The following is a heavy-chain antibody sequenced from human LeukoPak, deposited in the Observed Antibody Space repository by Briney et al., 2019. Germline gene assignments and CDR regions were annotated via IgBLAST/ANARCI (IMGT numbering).Heavy chain of an antibody. CDR2: ISGSGGST. Sequence: GGSLRLSCAASGFTFSNYAMSWVRQAPGKGLEWVSVISGSGGSTYYADSVRDRFSISRDNSNNTVYLQMNSLRAEDTAVYYCAKEGSTWLLSPNWLDPWGQGTLVTVSS. D-gene: IGHD3-3*01. J-gene: IGHJ5*02. V-gene: IGHV3-23*01. CDR1: GFTFSNYA. CDR3: AKEGSTWLLSPNWLDP.